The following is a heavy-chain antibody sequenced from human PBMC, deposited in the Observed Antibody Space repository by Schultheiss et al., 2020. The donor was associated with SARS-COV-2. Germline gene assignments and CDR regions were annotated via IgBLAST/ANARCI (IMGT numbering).Heavy chain of an antibody. V-gene: IGHV3-23*01. Sequence: GESLKISCAASGFTFSSYAMSWVRQAPGKGLEWVSAISGSGGSTYYADSVKGRFTISRDNAKNSLYLQMNSLRAEDTAVYYCAKDGYTYEYHFDYWGQGTLVTVSS. D-gene: IGHD5-18*01. CDR1: GFTFSSYA. J-gene: IGHJ4*02. CDR2: ISGSGGST. CDR3: AKDGYTYEYHFDY.